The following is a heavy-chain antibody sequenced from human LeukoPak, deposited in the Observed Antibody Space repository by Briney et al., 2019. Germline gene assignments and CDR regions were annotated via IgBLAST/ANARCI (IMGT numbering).Heavy chain of an antibody. J-gene: IGHJ6*03. Sequence: ASVKVSCKASGYTFTGYYMHWVRQAPGQGLEWMGRINPNSGGTNYAQKFQGRVTMTRDTSISTAYMELSRLRSDDTAVYYCARDGDIVVVPAAEESTFYYYMDVWGKGTTVTVSS. D-gene: IGHD2-2*01. CDR3: ARDGDIVVVPAAEESTFYYYMDV. CDR1: GYTFTGYY. CDR2: INPNSGGT. V-gene: IGHV1-2*06.